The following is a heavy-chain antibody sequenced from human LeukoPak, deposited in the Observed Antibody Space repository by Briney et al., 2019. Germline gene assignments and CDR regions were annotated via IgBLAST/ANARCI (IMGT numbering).Heavy chain of an antibody. CDR2: IFTSESP. D-gene: IGHD2-2*01. CDR3: ATRTIVVVPAAILAAGAFDI. J-gene: IGHJ3*02. CDR1: GGSISSYY. V-gene: IGHV4-4*07. Sequence: SETLSLTCTVSGGSISSYYWSWIRQPAGKGLEWIGRIFTSESPTYNPSLKSRVTMSLDTSKNQFSLKLSSVTAADTAVYYRATRTIVVVPAAILAAGAFDIWGQGTMVTVSS.